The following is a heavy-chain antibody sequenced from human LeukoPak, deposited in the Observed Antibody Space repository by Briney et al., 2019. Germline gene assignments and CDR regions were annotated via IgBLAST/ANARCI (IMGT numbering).Heavy chain of an antibody. Sequence: VASVKVSCKASGYTFTSYDINWVRQATGQGLEWMGWMNPNSGNTGYAQKFQGRVTMTRNTSISTAYMELSSLRSEDTAMYYCARGPTYYYGSGSYSNWFDPWGQGTLVTVSS. D-gene: IGHD3-10*01. CDR3: ARGPTYYYGSGSYSNWFDP. CDR1: GYTFTSYD. CDR2: MNPNSGNT. V-gene: IGHV1-8*01. J-gene: IGHJ5*02.